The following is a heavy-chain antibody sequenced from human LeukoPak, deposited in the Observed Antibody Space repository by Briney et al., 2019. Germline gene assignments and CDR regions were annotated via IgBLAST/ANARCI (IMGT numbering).Heavy chain of an antibody. CDR2: IYYSGST. CDR3: ASLAVAGTVFAFDI. J-gene: IGHJ3*02. CDR1: GGSISSYY. D-gene: IGHD6-19*01. V-gene: IGHV4-59*01. Sequence: SSETLSLTCTVSGGSISSYYWSWIRPPPGKGLEWIGYIYYSGSTNYNPSLKSRVTISVDTSKNQFSLKLSSVTAADTAVYYCASLAVAGTVFAFDIWGQGTMVTVSS.